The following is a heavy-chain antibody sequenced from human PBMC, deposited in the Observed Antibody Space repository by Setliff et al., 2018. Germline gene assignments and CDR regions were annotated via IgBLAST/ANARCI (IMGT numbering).Heavy chain of an antibody. V-gene: IGHV3-11*04. CDR2: MSAWGTTI. CDR3: ARNPSPETNGWDGGYYYVLGY. CDR1: GFTIADHF. Sequence: PGGSLRLSCAASGFTIADHFMTWIRRAPGKGLEWVSYMSAWGTTIYYADSVKGRFTISRDNAKNLLYLQMNSLRAEDTAVYYCARNPSPETNGWDGGYYYVLGYWGQGTLVTVSS. J-gene: IGHJ4*02. D-gene: IGHD3-10*02.